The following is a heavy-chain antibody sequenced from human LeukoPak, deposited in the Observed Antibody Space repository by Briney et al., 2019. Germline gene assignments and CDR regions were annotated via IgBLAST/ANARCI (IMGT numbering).Heavy chain of an antibody. D-gene: IGHD4-17*01. CDR3: ARGGDYGDYGRVDY. V-gene: IGHV3-21*01. CDR1: GFTFSSYS. J-gene: IGHJ4*02. CDR2: ISSSSSYI. Sequence: GGSLRLSCAAPGFTFSSYSMNWVRQAPGKGLEWVSSISSSSSYIYYADSVKGRFTISRDNAKNSLYLQMNRLRDEDTAVYYCARGGDYGDYGRVDYWGQGTLVTVSS.